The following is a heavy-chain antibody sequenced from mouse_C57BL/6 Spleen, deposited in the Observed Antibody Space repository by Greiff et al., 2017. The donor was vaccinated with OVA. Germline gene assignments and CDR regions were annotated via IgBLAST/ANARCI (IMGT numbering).Heavy chain of an antibody. CDR1: GFTFSDYG. Sequence: EVHLVESGGGLVKPGGSLKLSCAASGFTFSDYGMHWVRQAPEKGLEWVAYISSGSNTIYYADTVKGRFTISRDNAKNTLFLQMTSLRSEDTAMYYCARGYDGYYDYFDYWGQGTTLTVSS. J-gene: IGHJ2*01. D-gene: IGHD2-3*01. CDR2: ISSGSNTI. CDR3: ARGYDGYYDYFDY. V-gene: IGHV5-17*01.